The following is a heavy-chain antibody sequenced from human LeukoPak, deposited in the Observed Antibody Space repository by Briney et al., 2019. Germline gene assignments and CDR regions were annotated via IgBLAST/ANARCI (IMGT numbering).Heavy chain of an antibody. D-gene: IGHD6-19*01. V-gene: IGHV1-18*01. CDR3: VRVDSDSGFPFVEYFQH. CDR2: ISAYNGNT. J-gene: IGHJ1*01. Sequence: ASVKVSCKASGYTFTSYGISWVRQAPGQGLEWMGWISAYNGNTNYAQKLQGRVTMTTDTSTSTAYMELRSLRSDDTAVYYCVRVDSDSGFPFVEYFQHWGQGTLVTVSS. CDR1: GYTFTSYG.